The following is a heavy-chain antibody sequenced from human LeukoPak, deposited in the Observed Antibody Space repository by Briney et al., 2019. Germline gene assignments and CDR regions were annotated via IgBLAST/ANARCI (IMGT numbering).Heavy chain of an antibody. CDR3: AKEGYSRGYYSYYYMDV. V-gene: IGHV3-30*04. J-gene: IGHJ6*03. D-gene: IGHD6-13*01. CDR1: GFTFSRYG. Sequence: GGSLRLSYAASGFTFSRYGMHWVRQAPGKGLEWVTAISYDGSNKYYADSVKGRFTISRDNSKNTVYVQMNSLRAEDTAVYYCAKEGYSRGYYSYYYMDVWGKGTTVTVSS. CDR2: ISYDGSNK.